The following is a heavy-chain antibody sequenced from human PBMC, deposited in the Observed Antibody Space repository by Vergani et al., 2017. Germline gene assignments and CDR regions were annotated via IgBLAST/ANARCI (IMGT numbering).Heavy chain of an antibody. CDR1: GYTFTSYY. V-gene: IGHV1-46*03. CDR3: ARGVEATISGRLDY. D-gene: IGHD1-26*01. Sequence: QVQLVQSGAEVKKPGASVKVSCKASGYTFTSYYMHWVRQAPGQGLEWMGIINPSGPSITYAQTFQERVTMTRETSTNTDYMELSSLRSDDTAVYYCARGVEATISGRLDYWGQGTLVTVSS. CDR2: INPSGPSI. J-gene: IGHJ4*02.